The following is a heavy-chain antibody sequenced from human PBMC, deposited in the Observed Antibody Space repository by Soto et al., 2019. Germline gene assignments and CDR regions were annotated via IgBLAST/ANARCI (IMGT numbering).Heavy chain of an antibody. Sequence: PSETLSLTCTVSGGSVSSGSYYWSWIRQPPGKGLEWIGYIYYSGSTNYNPSLKSRVTISVDTSKNQFSLKLSSVTAADTAVYYCASYYDSSGYYSFPGFPLDYWGQGTLVTVSS. J-gene: IGHJ4*02. CDR3: ASYYDSSGYYSFPGFPLDY. CDR2: IYYSGST. CDR1: GGSVSSGSYY. V-gene: IGHV4-61*01. D-gene: IGHD3-22*01.